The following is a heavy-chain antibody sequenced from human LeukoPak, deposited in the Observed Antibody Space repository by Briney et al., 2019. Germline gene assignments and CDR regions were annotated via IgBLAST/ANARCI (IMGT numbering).Heavy chain of an antibody. J-gene: IGHJ4*02. D-gene: IGHD6-6*01. CDR2: ISGSGGST. Sequence: GGSLRLSCAASGFTFSSYAMSWVRQAPGKGLEGVSGISGSGGSTYYADSVKGRFTISRDNSKNTLYLQMNSLRGEDTALYYCVKDREYSSSAILDYWGQGTLVTVSS. CDR1: GFTFSSYA. V-gene: IGHV3-23*01. CDR3: VKDREYSSSAILDY.